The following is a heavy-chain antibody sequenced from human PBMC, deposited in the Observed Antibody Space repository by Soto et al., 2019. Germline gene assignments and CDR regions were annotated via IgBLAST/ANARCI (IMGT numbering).Heavy chain of an antibody. Sequence: EVQLVESGGGLVQPGGSLRLSCAASGFNFSTYWMTWVRQAPGTGLEWVANIKEDGSEKYYVDSVKGRFTISRDNAKNSVYLQMNSLRAEDTAVYYCARDFRLDYWGQGTLVSVSS. J-gene: IGHJ4*02. V-gene: IGHV3-7*03. D-gene: IGHD3-16*01. CDR3: ARDFRLDY. CDR2: IKEDGSEK. CDR1: GFNFSTYW.